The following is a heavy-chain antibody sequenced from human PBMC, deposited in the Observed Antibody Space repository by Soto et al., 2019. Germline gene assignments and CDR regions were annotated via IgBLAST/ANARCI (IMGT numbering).Heavy chain of an antibody. V-gene: IGHV3-53*04. J-gene: IGHJ4*02. CDR3: VRGRYGSEIH. CDR1: GFTVSSNY. CDR2: VYNGGAT. Sequence: DVRLVESGGGLVQPGGSLRLSCAAFGFTVSSNYMTWVRLAPGKGLEWVSLVYNGGATHYAASVKGRFTISTHSSQNTLFLQMNSLRTEDTATYYCVRGRYGSEIHWGQGTKVTVSS. D-gene: IGHD3-10*01.